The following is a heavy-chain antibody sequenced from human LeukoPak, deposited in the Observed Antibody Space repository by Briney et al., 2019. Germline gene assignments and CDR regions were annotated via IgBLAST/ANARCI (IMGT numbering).Heavy chain of an antibody. V-gene: IGHV3-23*01. CDR1: GFTFSSYA. Sequence: GGSLRLSCAASGFTFSSYAMSWVRQAPGKGLEWVSAISGSGGSTYYADSVKGRFTISRDNSKNTLYLQMNSLRAEDTAVYYCAKRGWDYYYYGMDVWGQGTTVTVSS. CDR2: ISGSGGST. D-gene: IGHD1-26*01. CDR3: AKRGWDYYYYGMDV. J-gene: IGHJ6*02.